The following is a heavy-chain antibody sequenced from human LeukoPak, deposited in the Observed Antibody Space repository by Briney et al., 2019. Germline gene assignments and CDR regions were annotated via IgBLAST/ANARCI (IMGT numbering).Heavy chain of an antibody. D-gene: IGHD2-15*01. V-gene: IGHV1-46*01. CDR3: ATAAGVVVVAAAAYDY. CDR1: GYTLTSYY. Sequence: ASVKVSCKASGYTLTSYYMHWVRQAPGQGLEWMGIINPSGGSTSYTQKFQGRVTMTEDTSTDTAYMELSSLRSEDTAVYYCATAAGVVVVAAAAYDYWGQGTLVTVSS. J-gene: IGHJ4*02. CDR2: INPSGGST.